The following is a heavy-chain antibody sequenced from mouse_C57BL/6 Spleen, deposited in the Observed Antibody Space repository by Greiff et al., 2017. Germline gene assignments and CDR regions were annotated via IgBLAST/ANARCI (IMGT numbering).Heavy chain of an antibody. Sequence: EVKLVESGGGLVQPGGSLSLSCAASGFTFTDYYMSWVRQPPGKALEWLGFIRNKANGYTTEYSASVKGRFTISRDNSQSILYLQMNALRAEDSATYYCARWDYDAMDYWGQGTSVTVSS. CDR2: IRNKANGYTT. CDR1: GFTFTDYY. J-gene: IGHJ4*01. V-gene: IGHV7-3*01. CDR3: ARWDYDAMDY.